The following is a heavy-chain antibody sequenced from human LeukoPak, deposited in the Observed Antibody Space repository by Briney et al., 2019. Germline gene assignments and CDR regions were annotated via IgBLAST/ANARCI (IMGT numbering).Heavy chain of an antibody. Sequence: SETLSLTCAVYGGPFSGYYWSWIRQPPGKGLEWIGEINHSGSANYDPSLKSRVTISVDMSKNQFSLKLSSVTAADTAVYYCARARGDYYDSSGYYSAFDYWGQGTLVTVSS. CDR3: ARARGDYYDSSGYYSAFDY. D-gene: IGHD3-22*01. CDR2: INHSGSA. V-gene: IGHV4-34*01. CDR1: GGPFSGYY. J-gene: IGHJ4*02.